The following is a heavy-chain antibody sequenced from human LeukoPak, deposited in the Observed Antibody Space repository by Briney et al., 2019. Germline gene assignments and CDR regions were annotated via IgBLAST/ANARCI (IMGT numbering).Heavy chain of an antibody. Sequence: SETLSLTCTVSGGSIADYYWSWIRQFPGKGLEWIGYISYRGSTSYNPSLNSRVSISLDTSKNQLSLRLNSVTAADTAVYYCASYDSSGYYRNDAFDIWGQGTMVTVSS. D-gene: IGHD3-22*01. J-gene: IGHJ3*02. V-gene: IGHV4-59*12. CDR2: ISYRGST. CDR3: ASYDSSGYYRNDAFDI. CDR1: GGSIADYY.